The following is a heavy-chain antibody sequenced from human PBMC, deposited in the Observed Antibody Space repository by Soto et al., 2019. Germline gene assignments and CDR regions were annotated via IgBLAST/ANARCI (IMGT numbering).Heavy chain of an antibody. CDR3: HRAVWFGEAKGFDY. V-gene: IGHV1-69*06. J-gene: IGHJ4*02. CDR2: IIPIFGTG. Sequence: QVQLVQSGAEVKKPGSSVKVSCKASGGTFSSYAISWVRQAPGQGLEWMGGIIPIFGTGNYAQKFQGRVKITADKSTSTAYMELSSLRSEDTAVYYCHRAVWFGEAKGFDYWGQGTLVTVSS. D-gene: IGHD3-10*01. CDR1: GGTFSSYA.